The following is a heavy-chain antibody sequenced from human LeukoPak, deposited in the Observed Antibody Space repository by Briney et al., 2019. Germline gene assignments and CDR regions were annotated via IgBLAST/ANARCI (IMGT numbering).Heavy chain of an antibody. CDR2: IYSGSSST. Sequence: GGSLRLSCAASGFTVSSNYMSWVRQAPGQGLDWVSVIYSGSSSTYYTDSVKGRFTISRHNSKNTLYLQMNSLRAEDTAVYYCARVGSGWYDFDYWGQGTLVTVSS. CDR3: ARVGSGWYDFDY. J-gene: IGHJ4*02. CDR1: GFTVSSNY. D-gene: IGHD6-19*01. V-gene: IGHV3-53*04.